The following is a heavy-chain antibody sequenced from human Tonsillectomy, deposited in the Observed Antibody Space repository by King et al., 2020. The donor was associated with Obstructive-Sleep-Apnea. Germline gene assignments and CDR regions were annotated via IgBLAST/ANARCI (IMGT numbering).Heavy chain of an antibody. CDR1: GFTFSSYG. CDR3: AKEGSSSGSAFDI. D-gene: IGHD6-19*01. Sequence: VQLVESGGGVVQPGRSLRLSCAASGFTFSSYGMHWVRQAPGKGLEWVAVISYGGSNTYYADSVKGRFTISRDNSKNTLYLQMNSLRAEDTAVYYCAKEGSSSGSAFDIWGQGTMVTVSS. V-gene: IGHV3-30*18. CDR2: ISYGGSNT. J-gene: IGHJ3*02.